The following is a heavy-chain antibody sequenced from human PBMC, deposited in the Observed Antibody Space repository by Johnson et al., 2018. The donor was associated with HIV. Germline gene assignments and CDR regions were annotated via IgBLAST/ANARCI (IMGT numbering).Heavy chain of an antibody. D-gene: IGHD6-19*01. CDR1: GFPFSTSW. V-gene: IGHV3-52*01. CDR3: ARGEQWPHDAFDI. Sequence: EVQLVESGGGLVQPGGSLRLSCAASGFPFSTSWMHWVCQAPERGLEWVADIKCDGNEKYYVDSVKGRFTISRDNAKNSLYLQMNSLRAEDTAVYYCARGEQWPHDAFDIWGQGTMVTVSS. J-gene: IGHJ3*02. CDR2: IKCDGNEK.